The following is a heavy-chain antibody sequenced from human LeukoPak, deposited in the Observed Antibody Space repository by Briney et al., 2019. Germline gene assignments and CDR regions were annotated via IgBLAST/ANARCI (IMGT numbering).Heavy chain of an antibody. D-gene: IGHD6-19*01. V-gene: IGHV4-34*01. J-gene: IGHJ4*02. CDR3: ARTYASGCPGGY. CDR1: GGTFSGYY. CDR2: IYYSGST. Sequence: SETLSLTCAVYGGTFSGYYWSWIRQPPGKGLEWIGSIYYSGSTYYSPSLKSRVTISVDTSKNQFSLKVNSVTAADTAIYYCARTYASGCPGGYWGPGTLVTVSS.